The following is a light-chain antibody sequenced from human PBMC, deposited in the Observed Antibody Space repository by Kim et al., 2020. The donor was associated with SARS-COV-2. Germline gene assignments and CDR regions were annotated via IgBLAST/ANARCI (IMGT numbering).Light chain of an antibody. CDR1: QDVSSS. CDR2: AAS. V-gene: IGKV1-9*01. J-gene: IGKJ4*01. Sequence: APLGDRVTIPCRASQDVSSSLAWYQQKPGKAPKLLIYAASTLQSGVPSRFSGSGSGTEFTLTISSLQPEDFATYYCQQLNTYALIFGGGTKVDIK. CDR3: QQLNTYALI.